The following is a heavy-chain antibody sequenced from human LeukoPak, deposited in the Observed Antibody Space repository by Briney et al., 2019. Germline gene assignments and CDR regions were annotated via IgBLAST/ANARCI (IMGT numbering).Heavy chain of an antibody. CDR3: ARDLLGDFWSGYCAY. V-gene: IGHV1-2*02. Sequence: ASVKVSCKAYGYTFTGYYMHWVRQAPGQGLEWMGWIDPKSGGTNYAQKFQGRVTMTRDMSTSTVYMELSSLRSEDTAVYYCARDLLGDFWSGYCAYWGQGTLVTVSS. CDR1: GYTFTGYY. D-gene: IGHD3-3*01. J-gene: IGHJ4*02. CDR2: IDPKSGGT.